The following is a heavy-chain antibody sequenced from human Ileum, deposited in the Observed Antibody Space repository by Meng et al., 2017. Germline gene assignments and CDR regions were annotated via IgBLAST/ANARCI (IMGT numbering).Heavy chain of an antibody. CDR2: MSPRSDDT. D-gene: IGHD5-18*01. Sequence: VQLVQSGAEVKKPGASVKVSCKASGYTFSSLDINWVRQAPGQGLEWMGWMSPRSDDTGYAQKFQGRVTMTRDTSISTAYMELSSLTSEDTAIYYCARGVTAGLDYWGQGTLVTVSS. J-gene: IGHJ4*02. V-gene: IGHV1-8*01. CDR1: GYTFSSLD. CDR3: ARGVTAGLDY.